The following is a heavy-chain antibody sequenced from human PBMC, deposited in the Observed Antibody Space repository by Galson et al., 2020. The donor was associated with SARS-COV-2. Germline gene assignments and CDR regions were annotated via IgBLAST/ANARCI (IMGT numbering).Heavy chain of an antibody. D-gene: IGHD3-3*01. CDR3: ARGITIFGVVDCMDV. Sequence: SETLSLTCTVSGGSISSYYWSWIRQPPGKGLEWIGYIYYSGSTNYNPSLKSRVTISVDTSKNQFSLKLISVTAADTAVYYCARGITIFGVVDCMDVWGKGTTVTVSS. CDR2: IYYSGST. CDR1: GGSISSYY. V-gene: IGHV4-59*01. J-gene: IGHJ6*03.